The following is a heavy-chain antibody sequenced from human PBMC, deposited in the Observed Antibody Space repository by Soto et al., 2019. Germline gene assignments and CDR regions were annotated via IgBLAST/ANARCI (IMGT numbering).Heavy chain of an antibody. Sequence: QVQLQESGPGLVKPSGTLSLTCAVSGVSLRNIVWWSWVRQPPGKGLEWIGEISHSESTGYNPSLKSRVTISMDKSKNQFSLKLNSVTAADTAVYYCARNSGTTQGDWGQGTLVTVSS. CDR2: ISHSEST. D-gene: IGHD3-10*01. CDR3: ARNSGTTQGD. V-gene: IGHV4-4*02. J-gene: IGHJ1*01. CDR1: GVSLRNIVW.